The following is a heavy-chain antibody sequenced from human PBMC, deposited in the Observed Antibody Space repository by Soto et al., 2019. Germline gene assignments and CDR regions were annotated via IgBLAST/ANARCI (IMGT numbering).Heavy chain of an antibody. CDR3: ARHPPSIYYYASSHDAFDI. J-gene: IGHJ3*02. CDR2: IYYSGST. V-gene: IGHV4-39*01. D-gene: IGHD3-22*01. CDR1: GGSISSSSYY. Sequence: RLRETLSLTCTVSGGSISSSSYYWGWIRQPPGKGLEWIGSIYYSGSTYYNPSLKSRVTISVDTSKNQFSLKLSSVTAADTAVYYCARHPPSIYYYASSHDAFDIWGQGTMVTVSS.